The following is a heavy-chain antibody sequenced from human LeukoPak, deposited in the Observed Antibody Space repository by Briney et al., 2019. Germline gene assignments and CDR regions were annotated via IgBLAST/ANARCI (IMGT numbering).Heavy chain of an antibody. CDR1: GFTFGSYW. V-gene: IGHV3-7*01. D-gene: IGHD3-9*01. CDR3: VRHPGSYNVLTGYSYYFDY. CDR2: IKHDGSEH. Sequence: GGSLRLSCVGPGFTFGSYWMSWVRQAPGEGLEWVANIKHDGSEHYYADSVAGRFTISRDTAKNSLYLEMSSLRAEDAAVYFCVRHPGSYNVLTGYSYYFDYWGQGTLVTVSS. J-gene: IGHJ4*02.